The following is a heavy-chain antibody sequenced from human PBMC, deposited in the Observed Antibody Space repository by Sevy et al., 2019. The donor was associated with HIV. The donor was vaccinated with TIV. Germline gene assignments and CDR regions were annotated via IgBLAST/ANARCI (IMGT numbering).Heavy chain of an antibody. CDR2: ISYDGRNK. Sequence: GGSLRLSCAASGFTFSSYAMHWVRQAPGKGLEWVTTISYDGRNKYSTDSVEGRFTISRDNSKNTLYLQMNRLRPEDTAIYYCAGDRPGYSSGCPYYCSQGIVVTVSS. J-gene: IGHJ4*02. D-gene: IGHD6-19*01. CDR1: GFTFSSYA. V-gene: IGHV3-30*04. CDR3: AGDRPGYSSGCPYY.